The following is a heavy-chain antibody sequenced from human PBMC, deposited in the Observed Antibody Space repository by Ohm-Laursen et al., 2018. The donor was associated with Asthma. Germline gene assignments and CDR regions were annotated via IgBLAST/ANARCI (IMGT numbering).Heavy chain of an antibody. D-gene: IGHD2-15*01. J-gene: IGHJ6*02. CDR1: GITFGDSY. CDR2: ISASAGTM. CDR3: ARGRSGGCYWGPCDFNSPLDV. V-gene: IGHV3-11*01. Sequence: SLRLSCTASGITFGDSYMTWIRQAPGKGLEWISYISASAGTMYYADSVKGRFTISRDNAKKSLFLHMSSLRAEDTAVYYCARGRSGGCYWGPCDFNSPLDVWGQGTTVIVSS.